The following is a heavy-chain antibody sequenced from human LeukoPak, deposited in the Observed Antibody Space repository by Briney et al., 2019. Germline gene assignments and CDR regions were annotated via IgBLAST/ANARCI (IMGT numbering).Heavy chain of an antibody. D-gene: IGHD1-26*01. V-gene: IGHV4-39*01. CDR2: IYYSGST. Sequence: PSETLSLTCTVSGGSISSSSYYWGWIRQPPGKGLEWIGSIYYSGSTYYNPSLKSRVTISVDTSKNQFSLKLSSVTAADTAVYYCARTVGATRLDVWGKGTTVTISS. CDR1: GGSISSSSYY. CDR3: ARTVGATRLDV. J-gene: IGHJ6*04.